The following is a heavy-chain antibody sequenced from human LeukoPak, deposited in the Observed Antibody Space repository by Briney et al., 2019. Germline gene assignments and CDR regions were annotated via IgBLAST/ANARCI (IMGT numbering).Heavy chain of an antibody. CDR2: IYYSGST. CDR1: GGSISSYY. CDR3: ARESVYSGWFDP. Sequence: SETLSLTCSVSGGSISSYYWSWIRQPPGKGLEWIGCIYYSGSTNYNPSLKSRVTISVDTSKNQFSLKLSSVTAADTAVYYCARESVYSGWFDPWGQGTLVTVSS. J-gene: IGHJ5*02. D-gene: IGHD3-10*01. V-gene: IGHV4-59*01.